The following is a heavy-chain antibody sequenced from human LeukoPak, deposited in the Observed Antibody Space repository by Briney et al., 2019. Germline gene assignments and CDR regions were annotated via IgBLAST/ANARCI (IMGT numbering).Heavy chain of an antibody. CDR1: GYTFTSYD. CDR2: ISGHNDDT. Sequence: GASVKVSCKASGYTFTSYDISWVRQAPGQGLEWMGWISGHNDDTNYAQRLQGRVTMTTDTSTSTAYMELRSLRSDDTAVYYCARAGYCSGGSCYPYYYYYYMDVWGKGTTVTVSS. D-gene: IGHD2-15*01. V-gene: IGHV1-18*01. CDR3: ARAGYCSGGSCYPYYYYYYMDV. J-gene: IGHJ6*03.